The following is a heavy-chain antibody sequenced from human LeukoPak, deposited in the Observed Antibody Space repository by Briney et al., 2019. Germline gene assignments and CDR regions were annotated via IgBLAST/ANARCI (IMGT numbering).Heavy chain of an antibody. J-gene: IGHJ6*03. V-gene: IGHV1-46*01. CDR2: INPSGGST. D-gene: IGHD5-12*01. Sequence: ASVKVSCKASGYTFTGYYMHWVRQAPGQGLEWMGIINPSGGSTSYAQKFQGRVTMTRDTSTSTVYMELSSLRSEDTAVYYCAMGLYSGYDPIYYYYMDVWGKGTTVTISS. CDR3: AMGLYSGYDPIYYYYMDV. CDR1: GYTFTGYY.